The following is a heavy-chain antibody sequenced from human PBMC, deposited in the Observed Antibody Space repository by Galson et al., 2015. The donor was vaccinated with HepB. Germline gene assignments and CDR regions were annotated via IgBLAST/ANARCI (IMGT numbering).Heavy chain of an antibody. CDR2: ISPDGSRT. CDR1: GFTFSAYN. V-gene: IGHV3-30-3*01. J-gene: IGHJ4*02. Sequence: SLRLSCAASGFTFSAYNMHWVRQAPVKGLEWLAIISPDGSRTFHADSVRGQFTISRDNSKNTLFLQVDGLRPEDTAMYYCARDFEWNFDLWGQGTLVTVSS. D-gene: IGHD3-9*01. CDR3: ARDFEWNFDL.